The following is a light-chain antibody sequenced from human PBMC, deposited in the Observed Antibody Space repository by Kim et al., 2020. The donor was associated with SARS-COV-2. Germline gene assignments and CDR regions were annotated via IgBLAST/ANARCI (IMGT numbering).Light chain of an antibody. CDR1: SSDVGDYNY. CDR3: SSYAGSNNWV. Sequence: ALTQPPSASGSPGQSVTISCTGTSSDVGDYNYVSWYQQHPGKAPKLMVYEVSKRPSGVPDRFSGSKSGNTASLTVSGLQAEDEADYYCSSYAGSNNWVFGGGTQLTVL. CDR2: EVS. V-gene: IGLV2-8*01. J-gene: IGLJ3*02.